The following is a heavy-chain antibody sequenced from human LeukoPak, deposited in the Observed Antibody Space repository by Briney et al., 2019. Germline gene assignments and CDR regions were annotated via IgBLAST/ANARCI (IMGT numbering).Heavy chain of an antibody. CDR3: ARMYYYGSGSYGLSPPIWFDP. D-gene: IGHD3-10*01. Sequence: SQTLSLTCTVSGGSISSGDYYWSRIRQPPGKGLEWIGYIYYSGSTYYNPSLKSRVTISVDTSKNQFSLKLSSVTAADTAVYYCARMYYYGSGSYGLSPPIWFDPWGQGTLVTVSS. V-gene: IGHV4-30-4*01. J-gene: IGHJ5*02. CDR2: IYYSGST. CDR1: GGSISSGDYY.